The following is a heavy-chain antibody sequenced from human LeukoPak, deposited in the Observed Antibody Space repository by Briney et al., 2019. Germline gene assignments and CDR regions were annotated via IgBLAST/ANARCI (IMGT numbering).Heavy chain of an antibody. V-gene: IGHV3-23*01. CDR2: ISGSGGST. Sequence: HPGGSLGLSCAASGFTFSDYYMSWIRQAPGKGLEWVSAISGSGGSTYYADSVKGRFTISRDNSKNTLYLQMNSLRAEDTAVYYCANDLKATMVRGVIRYDYWGQGTLVTVSS. CDR1: GFTFSDYY. J-gene: IGHJ4*02. CDR3: ANDLKATMVRGVIRYDY. D-gene: IGHD3-10*01.